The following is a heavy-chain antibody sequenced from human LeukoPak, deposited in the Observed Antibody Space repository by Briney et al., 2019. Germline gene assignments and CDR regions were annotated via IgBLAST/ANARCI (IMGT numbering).Heavy chain of an antibody. J-gene: IGHJ4*02. CDR2: ISGGGGST. V-gene: IGHV3-23*01. D-gene: IGHD1-26*01. Sequence: GGSLRLSCAASGFTFTSYSMNWVRQAPGKGLEWVSTISGGGGSTYYADSVKGRFAISRDNSKNTLYLQVNSLRAEDTAVYYCAKGGKWDVTPFDYWGQGTLVTVSS. CDR1: GFTFTSYS. CDR3: AKGGKWDVTPFDY.